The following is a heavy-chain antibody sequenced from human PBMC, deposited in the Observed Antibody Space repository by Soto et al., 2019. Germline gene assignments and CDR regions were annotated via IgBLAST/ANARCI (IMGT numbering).Heavy chain of an antibody. J-gene: IGHJ6*03. Sequence: EVQLAESGGGLAQPGGSLRLSCAASGFTLSGYAMYWVRQAPGKGLEYVSGISSNGVGTYYANSVQGRFTISRDNSKNTVYLQMGSLRPEDMAVYYCARRDRPDFYYMDVWGKGTTVTVSS. V-gene: IGHV3-64*01. CDR2: ISSNGVGT. CDR3: ARRDRPDFYYMDV. CDR1: GFTLSGYA. D-gene: IGHD6-6*01.